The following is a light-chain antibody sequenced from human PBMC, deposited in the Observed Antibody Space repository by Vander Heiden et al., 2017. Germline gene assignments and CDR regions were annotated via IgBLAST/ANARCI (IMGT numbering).Light chain of an antibody. V-gene: IGKV1-39*01. Sequence: DIQMTQSPSSLSASVGDRVTITCRASQSISSYLNWYQQKPGKAPKLLIYAASSLQSGVPSRFSGSGYGTDFTLTISSLQPEDFATYYCQQSDSTPPITFGQWTRLEIK. J-gene: IGKJ5*01. CDR1: QSISSY. CDR3: QQSDSTPPIT. CDR2: AAS.